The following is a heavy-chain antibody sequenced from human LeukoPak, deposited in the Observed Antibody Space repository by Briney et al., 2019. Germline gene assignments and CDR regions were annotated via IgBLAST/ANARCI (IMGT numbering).Heavy chain of an antibody. D-gene: IGHD3-10*01. V-gene: IGHV1-2*06. Sequence: ASVKVSCKASGYTFTGYYMHWVRQAPGQGLEWMGRINPNSGGTNHAQKFQGRVTMTRDTSTSTAYMELSRLRSDDTAVYYCAKNYGSGSQYYFDYWGQGTLVTVSS. J-gene: IGHJ4*02. CDR3: AKNYGSGSQYYFDY. CDR2: INPNSGGT. CDR1: GYTFTGYY.